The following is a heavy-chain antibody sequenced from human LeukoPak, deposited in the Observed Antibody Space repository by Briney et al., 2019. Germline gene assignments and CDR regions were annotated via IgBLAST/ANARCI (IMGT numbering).Heavy chain of an antibody. CDR1: GVSMSSRNSY. CDR2: IESRGYT. V-gene: IGHV4-39*01. Sequence: PSETLSLTCTVPGVSMSSRNSYWGWIRQPPGMRLEWVGTIESRGYTAYNPSLQGRVTISVDASRRQCSLTLSSVTATDTAVYYCARHTSGTMFSYWGQGILATVSS. CDR3: ARHTSGTMFSY. J-gene: IGHJ1*01. D-gene: IGHD1-1*01.